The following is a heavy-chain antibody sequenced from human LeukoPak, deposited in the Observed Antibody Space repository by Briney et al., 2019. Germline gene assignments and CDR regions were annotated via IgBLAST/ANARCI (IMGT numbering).Heavy chain of an antibody. Sequence: PGGSLRLSCTASGFTFSSYGMHWVRQAPGKGLEWVAVISYDGSNKYYADSVKGRFTISRDNSKNTLYLQMNSLRAEDTAVYYCAKDGSSSWYTYYYYYMDVWGKGTTVTVSS. CDR1: GFTFSSYG. J-gene: IGHJ6*03. V-gene: IGHV3-30*18. CDR2: ISYDGSNK. D-gene: IGHD6-13*01. CDR3: AKDGSSSWYTYYYYYMDV.